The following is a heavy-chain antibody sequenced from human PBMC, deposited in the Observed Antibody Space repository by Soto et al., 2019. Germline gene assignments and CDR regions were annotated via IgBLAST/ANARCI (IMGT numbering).Heavy chain of an antibody. Sequence: GGSLRLSCAASVFTFSTYSMNWVRQAPGKGLEWVSYITSSSDTIYYADSVKGRFTISRDNAKNSLFLQMDSLRAEDTAVYYCARDLAVWGKGTTVTV. CDR3: ARDLAV. V-gene: IGHV3-48*01. CDR1: VFTFSTYS. CDR2: ITSSSDTI. J-gene: IGHJ6*03.